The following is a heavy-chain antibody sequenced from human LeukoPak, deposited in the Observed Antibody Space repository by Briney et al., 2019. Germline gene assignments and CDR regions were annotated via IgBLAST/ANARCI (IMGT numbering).Heavy chain of an antibody. CDR2: IYFSGST. J-gene: IGHJ3*02. Sequence: SETLSLTCTVSGGSISSHYWSWIRQPPGKGLEWIGYIYFSGSTNYNPSLKSRVTISIDTPNNQFSLKLSSVTAADTGVYYCARGLGAVTGRIYDGFDMWGQGTMVTVSS. CDR3: ARGLGAVTGRIYDGFDM. V-gene: IGHV4-59*11. CDR1: GGSISSHY. D-gene: IGHD6-19*01.